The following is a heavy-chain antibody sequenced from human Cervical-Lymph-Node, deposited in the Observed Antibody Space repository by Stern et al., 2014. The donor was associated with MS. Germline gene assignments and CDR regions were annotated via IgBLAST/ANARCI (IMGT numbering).Heavy chain of an antibody. CDR2: IYTRGTT. CDR1: GGSINNTAYY. V-gene: IGHV4-61*02. CDR3: ARDFTDYDFWNDYRGIVFDP. J-gene: IGHJ5*02. D-gene: IGHD3-3*01. Sequence: QVQLQASGPGLVKPSQTLSLTCTVSGGSINNTAYYWTWIRQPAGKGLEWIGRIYTRGTTNYTPSRESRAPMSIDTPKKDFSRRVTSVTATDTAMYYCARDFTDYDFWNDYRGIVFDPWGQGTLVTVSS.